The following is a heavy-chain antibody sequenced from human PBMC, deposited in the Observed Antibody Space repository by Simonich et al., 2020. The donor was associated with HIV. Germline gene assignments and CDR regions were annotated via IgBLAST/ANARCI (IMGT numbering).Heavy chain of an antibody. CDR1: GWSFSGYH. D-gene: IGHD2-15*01. Sequence: QVQLQQWGAGLLKPSETLSLTCAVYGWSFSGYHWSRLRQPPGKGLEWIGDINHSGSTNYHPSLKSRVTISVDTSRNQFFLKLSSVTAADTAVYYCVRGPVVVLVATTQSYYYMDVWGKGTTVTVSS. CDR3: VRGPVVVLVATTQSYYYMDV. J-gene: IGHJ6*03. V-gene: IGHV4-34*01. CDR2: INHSGST.